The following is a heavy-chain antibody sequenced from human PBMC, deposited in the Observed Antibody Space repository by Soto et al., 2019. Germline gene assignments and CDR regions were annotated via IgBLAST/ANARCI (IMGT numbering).Heavy chain of an antibody. CDR1: GGSISSGDYY. CDR3: ARYSGSYYFDY. V-gene: IGHV4-30-4*01. CDR2: IYYSGST. Sequence: QVQLQESGPGLVKPAQTLSLTCTVSGGSISSGDYYWSWIRQPPGKGLEWIGYIYYSGSTYYNPSLKSRVTIPVATSTNQFSLKLSSVTAADTAVYYCARYSGSYYFDYWGQGTLVTVSS. D-gene: IGHD1-26*01. J-gene: IGHJ4*02.